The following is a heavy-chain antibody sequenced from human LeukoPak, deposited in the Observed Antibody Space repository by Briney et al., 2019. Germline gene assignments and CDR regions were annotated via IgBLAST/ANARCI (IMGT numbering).Heavy chain of an antibody. CDR3: AREILWFGEEYYYYMDV. Sequence: GSLRLSCAASGFTFCSYWMSLVRQALGEGLEWVANIKQDGSEKYYVDSVKGRFTISRDNAKNSLYLQMNSLRAEDTAVYYCAREILWFGEEYYYYMDVWGKGTTVTVSS. J-gene: IGHJ6*03. CDR1: GFTFCSYW. D-gene: IGHD3-10*01. V-gene: IGHV3-7*01. CDR2: IKQDGSEK.